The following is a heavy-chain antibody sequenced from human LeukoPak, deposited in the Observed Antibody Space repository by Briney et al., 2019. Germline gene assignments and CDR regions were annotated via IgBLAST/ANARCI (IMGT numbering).Heavy chain of an antibody. CDR1: GFFVRDYY. D-gene: IGHD1-1*01. V-gene: IGHV3-11*03. CDR3: ARVGHNHAFDI. Sequence: PGVSLRLSCAASGFFVRDYYMTWIRQAPGKGLEWISYIISSGSDTNYADSVWGRITVSRDSAQNSLHLQMDSLRADDTAVYYWARVGHNHAFDIWGQGTVVTVSS. J-gene: IGHJ3*02. CDR2: IISSGSDT.